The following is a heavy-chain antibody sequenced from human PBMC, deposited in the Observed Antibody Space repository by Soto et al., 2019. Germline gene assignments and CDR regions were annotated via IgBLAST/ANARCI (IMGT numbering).Heavy chain of an antibody. D-gene: IGHD2-2*01. V-gene: IGHV6-1*01. CDR3: ARDLGPAAPDYYYYYMDV. J-gene: IGHJ6*03. Sequence: QVQLQQSGPGLVKPSQTLSLTCAISGDSVSSNSAAWNWIRQSPSRGLEWLGRTYYRSKWYNDYAVSVKSRITLNPGKSKNQFSLPLNSVTPEDTAVYYCARDLGPAAPDYYYYYMDVWGKGTTVTVSS. CDR2: TYYRSKWYN. CDR1: GDSVSSNSAA.